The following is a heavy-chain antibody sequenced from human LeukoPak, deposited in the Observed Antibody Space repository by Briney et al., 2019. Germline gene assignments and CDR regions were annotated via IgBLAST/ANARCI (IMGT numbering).Heavy chain of an antibody. CDR3: AMARDAYNWGSHY. CDR1: GYNFTNYW. D-gene: IGHD5-24*01. CDR2: IYPGDSDV. Sequence: GESLKISCKGSGYNFTNYWIGWVRQMPGKGLEWMGIIYPGDSDVRYSPSFQGQVTISADKSINTAYLQRSSLKASDTAIYYCAMARDAYNWGSHYWGQGTLVTVSS. J-gene: IGHJ4*02. V-gene: IGHV5-51*01.